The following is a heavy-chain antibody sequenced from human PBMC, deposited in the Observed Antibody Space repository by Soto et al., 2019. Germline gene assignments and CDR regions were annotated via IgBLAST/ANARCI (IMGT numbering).Heavy chain of an antibody. Sequence: QVQLQESGPGLVEPSQTLSLTCTVSDGYITDGGFYWSWIRQHPGKGLEWVGYIFHSRSTLGNPSLRSRLTLSADTSKNQLSLELHSVTAADTAVYYCARGGISGHWFDPWGQGTLVTVSS. CDR2: IFHSRST. D-gene: IGHD3-3*02. V-gene: IGHV4-31*03. J-gene: IGHJ5*02. CDR3: ARGGISGHWFDP. CDR1: DGYITDGGFY.